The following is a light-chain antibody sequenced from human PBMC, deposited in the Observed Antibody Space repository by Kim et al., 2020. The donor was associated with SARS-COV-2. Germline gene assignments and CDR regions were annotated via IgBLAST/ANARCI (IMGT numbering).Light chain of an antibody. J-gene: IGKJ2*01. CDR2: LAS. V-gene: IGKV1-5*03. CDR3: QHYSRFPYT. Sequence: SVSVGDRVTIAGRASENSGTWLAWYQQKPGRAPSLLIYLASTLESGVPSRFSGTGSGTEFSLSITSLQPDDFATYYCQHYSRFPYTFGQGTKLEIK. CDR1: ENSGTW.